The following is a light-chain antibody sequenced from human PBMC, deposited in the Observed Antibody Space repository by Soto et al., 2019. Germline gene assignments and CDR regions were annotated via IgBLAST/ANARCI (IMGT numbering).Light chain of an antibody. CDR1: QSVSSN. V-gene: IGKV3-15*01. Sequence: EIVMTQCPATVSVSPGERATLSCRASQSVSSNLAWYQQKPGQAPRLLIYGASTRATGIPARFSGSGSGTEFTLTISSMQSEDFAVYYCQQYNNWPPPLTFGGGTKVEIK. CDR2: GAS. CDR3: QQYNNWPPPLT. J-gene: IGKJ4*01.